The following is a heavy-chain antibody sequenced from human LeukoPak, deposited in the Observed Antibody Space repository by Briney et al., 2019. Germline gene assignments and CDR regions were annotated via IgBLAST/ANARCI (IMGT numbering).Heavy chain of an antibody. Sequence: SETLSLTCTVSSGSISSGVYYWSWIRQYPGEGLEWIGYIHYSGATYSYPSLESRVTISVDTSKNQFSLNLSSVTAADTAVYYCARSHDSSGFPFDYWGQGTPVTVSS. V-gene: IGHV4-31*03. CDR3: ARSHDSSGFPFDY. CDR2: IHYSGAT. CDR1: SGSISSGVYY. J-gene: IGHJ4*02. D-gene: IGHD3-22*01.